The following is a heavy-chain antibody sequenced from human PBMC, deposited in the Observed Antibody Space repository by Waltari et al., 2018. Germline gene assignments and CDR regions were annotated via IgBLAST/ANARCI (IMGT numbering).Heavy chain of an antibody. Sequence: EVQLVESGGGLIQPGGSLRLSCAASGFTVSSNYMSWVRQAPGKGLEWAAVIYSGGSTYYADSVKGRFTISRDNSKNTLYLQMNSLRAEDTAVYYCARSKLGYCTNGVCGGYYYYYGMDVWGQGTTVTVSS. D-gene: IGHD2-8*01. J-gene: IGHJ6*02. CDR1: GFTVSSNY. V-gene: IGHV3-53*01. CDR3: ARSKLGYCTNGVCGGYYYYYGMDV. CDR2: IYSGGST.